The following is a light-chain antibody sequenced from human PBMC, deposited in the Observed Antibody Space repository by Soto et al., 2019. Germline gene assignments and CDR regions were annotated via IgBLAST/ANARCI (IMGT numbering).Light chain of an antibody. V-gene: IGLV2-8*01. J-gene: IGLJ1*01. CDR3: SSYAGSNTFV. CDR1: SSDVGYYNY. CDR2: KVS. Sequence: QSALTQPPSASGSPGQSVTISCTGTSSDVGYYNYVSWYQQHPGKAPKLIISKVSERPSGVPVRFSGSKSGNTASLTVSGLQAEDEADYYCSSYAGSNTFVFGTGTKVTVL.